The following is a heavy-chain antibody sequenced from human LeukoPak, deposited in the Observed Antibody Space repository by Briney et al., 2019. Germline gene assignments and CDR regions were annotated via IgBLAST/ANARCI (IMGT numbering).Heavy chain of an antibody. Sequence: ASVKVSCKTSGYSFTGYYIHWVRQAPGQGREGMGRINPNSGGPNYGQKFQGTVTMTRDTSISTAYLELRNLRSDDTAAYYCVRGYRYGFYFDYWGQGSLVPVSS. CDR3: VRGYRYGFYFDY. J-gene: IGHJ4*02. CDR1: GYSFTGYY. V-gene: IGHV1-2*06. CDR2: INPNSGGP. D-gene: IGHD5-18*01.